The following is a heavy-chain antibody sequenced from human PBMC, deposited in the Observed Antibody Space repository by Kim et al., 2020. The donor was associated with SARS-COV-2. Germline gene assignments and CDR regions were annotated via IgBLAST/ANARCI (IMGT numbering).Heavy chain of an antibody. D-gene: IGHD2-8*01. Sequence: GGSLRLSCAASGFTFSSYWMSWVRQAPGKGLEWVANIKQDGSEKYYVDSVKGRFTISRDNAKNSLDLQMNSLRAEDTAVYYCARVSILSAKYGMDVWGQGTTVTVSS. CDR2: IKQDGSEK. J-gene: IGHJ6*02. CDR1: GFTFSSYW. CDR3: ARVSILSAKYGMDV. V-gene: IGHV3-7*01.